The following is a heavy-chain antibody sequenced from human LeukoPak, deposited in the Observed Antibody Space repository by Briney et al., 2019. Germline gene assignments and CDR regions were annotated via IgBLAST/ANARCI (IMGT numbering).Heavy chain of an antibody. CDR2: IYYSGST. J-gene: IGHJ4*02. V-gene: IGHV4-59*01. CDR1: GGSISSYY. CDR3: AINYYDSSGYYN. D-gene: IGHD3-22*01. Sequence: SETLSLTCTVSGGSISSYYWSWVRQPPGKGLERIGYIYYSGSTNYNPSLKSRVTISVDTSKNQLSLKLSSVTAADTAVYYCAINYYDSSGYYNWGQGTLVTVSS.